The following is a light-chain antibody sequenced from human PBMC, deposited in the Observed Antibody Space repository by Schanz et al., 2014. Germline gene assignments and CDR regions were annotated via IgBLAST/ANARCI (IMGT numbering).Light chain of an antibody. J-gene: IGKJ1*01. CDR1: QTISSSY. V-gene: IGKV3-20*01. CDR2: GAS. CDR3: QQYNNWPPWT. Sequence: EIVLTQSPGTLSMSPGERATLSCRASQTISSSYLAWYQQKAGQAPRLLIYGASNRATGIPARFSGSGSGTDFTLTISRLEPDDFAVYYCQQYNNWPPWTFGQGTKVEIK.